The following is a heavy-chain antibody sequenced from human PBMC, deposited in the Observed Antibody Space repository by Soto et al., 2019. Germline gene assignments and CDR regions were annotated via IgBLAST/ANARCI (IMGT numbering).Heavy chain of an antibody. J-gene: IGHJ5*02. CDR3: ARGPRYCSSTSCYGWFDP. CDR2: INHSGST. CDR1: CGSFSGYY. D-gene: IGHD2-2*01. Sequence: LSLTCAVYCGSFSGYYWSWIRQPPGKGLEWIGEINHSGSTNYNPSLKSRVTISVDTSKNQFSLKLSSVTAADTAVYYCARGPRYCSSTSCYGWFDPWGQGTLVTVSS. V-gene: IGHV4-34*01.